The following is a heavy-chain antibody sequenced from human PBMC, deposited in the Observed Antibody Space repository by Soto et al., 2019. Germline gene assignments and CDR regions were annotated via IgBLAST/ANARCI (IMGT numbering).Heavy chain of an antibody. CDR3: ASSAHAANEYFQH. Sequence: QVQLVQSGAEVKKPGSSVKVSCKASGGTFSSYTISWVRQAPGQGLEWMGRIIPILGIANYAQKFQGRVTITADKSTSTAYMELSSLSSEDTAVYYCASSAHAANEYFQHWGQGTLVTVSS. CDR1: GGTFSSYT. V-gene: IGHV1-69*02. CDR2: IIPILGIA. D-gene: IGHD1-26*01. J-gene: IGHJ1*01.